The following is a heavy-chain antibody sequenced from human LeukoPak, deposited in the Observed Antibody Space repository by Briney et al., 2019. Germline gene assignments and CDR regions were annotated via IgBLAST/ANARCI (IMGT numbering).Heavy chain of an antibody. Sequence: ASVKVFCKASGYTFTNYCITWVRQAPAQGLERMGCISAYDGNTNFAQKLQGRVTMTTDTSTSTAYMELRRLRSDDTAVYYWARPKYYFDSSGYYYFDNWGQGTLVTVSS. J-gene: IGHJ4*02. V-gene: IGHV1-18*01. CDR1: GYTFTNYC. CDR3: ARPKYYFDSSGYYYFDN. D-gene: IGHD3-22*01. CDR2: ISAYDGNT.